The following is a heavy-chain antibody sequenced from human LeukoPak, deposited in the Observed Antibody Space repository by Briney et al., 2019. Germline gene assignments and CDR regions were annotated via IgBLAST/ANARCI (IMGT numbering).Heavy chain of an antibody. CDR1: GLTFSSFA. J-gene: IGHJ4*02. CDR2: ISGSGGST. V-gene: IGHV3-23*01. Sequence: GGSLRLSCAALGLTFSSFAMTWVRQAPGKGLEWVSGISGSGGSTYYADSVKGRFTISRDNSKNTLYLQMNSLRAEDTAVYYCAKDASPYYWGQGTLVTVSS. CDR3: AKDASPYY.